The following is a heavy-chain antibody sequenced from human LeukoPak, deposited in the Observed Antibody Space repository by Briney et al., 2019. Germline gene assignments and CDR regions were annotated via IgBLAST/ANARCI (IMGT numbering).Heavy chain of an antibody. D-gene: IGHD3-22*01. J-gene: IGHJ4*02. V-gene: IGHV1-69*13. Sequence: SVKVSCKASGGTFSSYAISWVRQAPGQGLEWMGGIIPIFGTANYAQKFQGRATITADESTSTAYMELSSLRSEDTAVYYCARSYYYDSSAPFDYWGQGTLVTVSS. CDR3: ARSYYYDSSAPFDY. CDR2: IIPIFGTA. CDR1: GGTFSSYA.